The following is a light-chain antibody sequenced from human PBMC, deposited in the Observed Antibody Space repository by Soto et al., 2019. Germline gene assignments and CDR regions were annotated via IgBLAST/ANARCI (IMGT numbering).Light chain of an antibody. Sequence: EVVMTQSPATLSVSPGERATLSCRASQTVTSNLAWYQQRPGQAPRLLIYDASSRATDIPARFSGSGSGTEFTLTISRLQSEDFVVYYCQQYNRRPYSFGQGTTLEIK. J-gene: IGKJ2*03. CDR2: DAS. CDR1: QTVTSN. CDR3: QQYNRRPYS. V-gene: IGKV3-15*01.